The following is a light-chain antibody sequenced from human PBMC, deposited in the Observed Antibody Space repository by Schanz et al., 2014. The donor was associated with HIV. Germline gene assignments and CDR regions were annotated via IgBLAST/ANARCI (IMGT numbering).Light chain of an antibody. J-gene: IGKJ2*01. CDR2: DAS. V-gene: IGKV3-20*01. CDR1: QSVSSY. CDR3: QQYASSPYT. Sequence: EIVLTQSPATLSLSPGERATLSCRASQSVSSYLAWYQQKPGQAPRLLIYDASSRATGIPDRFSGSGSGTDFTLTISRLEPEDFAVYYCQQYASSPYTFGQGTKLEIK.